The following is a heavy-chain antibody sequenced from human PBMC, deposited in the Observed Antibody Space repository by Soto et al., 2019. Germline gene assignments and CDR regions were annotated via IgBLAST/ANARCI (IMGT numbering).Heavy chain of an antibody. Sequence: EVQLVESGGGLVKPGGSLRLSCAASVFTFSSYSMNWVRQAPGKGLEWVSSISSSSSYIYYADSVKGLFTISRDNPKNSLYLQMNSLIAENTAVYYCARDRTATTYYYGMDVCGQGTTVTVSS. CDR2: ISSSSSYI. D-gene: IGHD2-21*02. CDR3: ARDRTATTYYYGMDV. V-gene: IGHV3-21*01. J-gene: IGHJ6*02. CDR1: VFTFSSYS.